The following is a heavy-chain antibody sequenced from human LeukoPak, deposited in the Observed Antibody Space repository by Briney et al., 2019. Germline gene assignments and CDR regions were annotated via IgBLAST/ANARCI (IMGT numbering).Heavy chain of an antibody. J-gene: IGHJ4*02. Sequence: GGSLRLSCAASGFTFSSYGMHWVRQAPGKGLEWVAFIRYDGSNKYYADSVKGRFTISRDNSKNTLYLQMNSLRAEDTAVYYCARVAGTDGTTGYWGQGTLVTVSS. CDR3: ARVAGTDGTTGY. CDR2: IRYDGSNK. D-gene: IGHD1-14*01. CDR1: GFTFSSYG. V-gene: IGHV3-30*02.